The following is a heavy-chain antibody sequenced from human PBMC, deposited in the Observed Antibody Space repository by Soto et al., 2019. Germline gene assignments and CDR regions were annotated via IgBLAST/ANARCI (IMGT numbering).Heavy chain of an antibody. V-gene: IGHV3-48*01. Sequence: EVQLVESGGGLVQPGGSLRLSCAASGFTFSSYSMNWVRQAPGKGLEWVSYISSSSSTIYYADSVKGRFTISRDNAKNSLYLQMNSLRAEDTAVYYYARERDYFDYWGQGTLVTVSS. CDR3: ARERDYFDY. J-gene: IGHJ4*02. CDR1: GFTFSSYS. CDR2: ISSSSSTI.